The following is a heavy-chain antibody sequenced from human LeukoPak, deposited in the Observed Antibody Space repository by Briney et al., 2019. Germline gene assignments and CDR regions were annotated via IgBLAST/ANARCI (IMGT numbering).Heavy chain of an antibody. CDR1: GDSASSYY. V-gene: IGHV4-4*07. Sequence: SETLSLTRSVSGDSASSYYWSWIRQAPGKGLEWVGRIHGGGSTSYSPSLKSRVSMSVDTSKNQLSLNLSSVTAADTAVYYCAKDRLGVPAALHYYGLDVGGGGPTVTVSS. J-gene: IGHJ6*04. CDR3: AKDRLGVPAALHYYGLDV. CDR2: IHGGGST. D-gene: IGHD2-2*01.